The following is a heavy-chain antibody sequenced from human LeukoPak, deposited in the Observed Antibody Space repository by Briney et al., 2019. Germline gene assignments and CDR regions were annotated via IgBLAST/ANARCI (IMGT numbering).Heavy chain of an antibody. Sequence: GGSLRLSCAASGFTFSYYSMNWVRQAPGKGLEWVSYISSSGSTIYYADSVKGRFTISRDNAKNSLYLQLNSLRAEDTAVYYCVRLYDDYTNGHFDSWGQGTLVTVSS. CDR3: VRLYDDYTNGHFDS. CDR1: GFTFSYYS. D-gene: IGHD4-11*01. J-gene: IGHJ4*02. V-gene: IGHV3-48*04. CDR2: ISSSGSTI.